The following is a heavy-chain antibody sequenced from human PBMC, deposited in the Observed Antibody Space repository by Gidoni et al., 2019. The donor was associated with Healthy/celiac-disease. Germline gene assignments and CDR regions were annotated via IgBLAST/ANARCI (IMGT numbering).Heavy chain of an antibody. V-gene: IGHV3-9*01. Sequence: EVQLVEPGGGLVQPGRSLRRSCAASGFTLDGDTMHWVRQAPGKGLEWVAGISWNSGSIGYADSVKGRFTISRDNAKNSLYLQMNSLRAEDTALYYCAKTGVPITMIVVAFFDYWGQGTLVTVSS. CDR3: AKTGVPITMIVVAFFDY. CDR1: GFTLDGDT. D-gene: IGHD3-22*01. J-gene: IGHJ4*02. CDR2: ISWNSGSI.